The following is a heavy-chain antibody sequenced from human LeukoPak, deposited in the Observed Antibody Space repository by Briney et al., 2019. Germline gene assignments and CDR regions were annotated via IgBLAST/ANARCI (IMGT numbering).Heavy chain of an antibody. CDR3: AIDQGYYDFWSGFDY. Sequence: PGGSLRLSCAASGFTFSSYAMSWVRQAPGKGLEWVSAISGSGGSTYYADSVKGRFTISRDNSKNTLYLQMNSLRAEDTAVYYCAIDQGYYDFWSGFDYWGQGTLVTVSS. J-gene: IGHJ4*02. D-gene: IGHD3-3*01. CDR2: ISGSGGST. CDR1: GFTFSSYA. V-gene: IGHV3-23*01.